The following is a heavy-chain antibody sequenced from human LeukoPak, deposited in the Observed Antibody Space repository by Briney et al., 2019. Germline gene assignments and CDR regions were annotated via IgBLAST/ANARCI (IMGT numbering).Heavy chain of an antibody. CDR2: IIPILGIA. CDR1: GGTFSSYA. D-gene: IGHD3-22*01. V-gene: IGHV1-69*04. J-gene: IGHJ4*02. Sequence: ASVKVSCKASGGTFSSYAISWMRQAPGQGLEWMGRIIPILGIANYAQKFQGRVTITADKSTSTAYMELSSLRSEDTAVYYCASSSSGYMGGFDYWGQGTLVTVSS. CDR3: ASSSSGYMGGFDY.